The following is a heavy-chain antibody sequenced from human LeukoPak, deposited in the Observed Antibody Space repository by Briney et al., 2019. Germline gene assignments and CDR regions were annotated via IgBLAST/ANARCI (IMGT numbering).Heavy chain of an antibody. D-gene: IGHD6-19*01. V-gene: IGHV4-59*08. Sequence: SETLSLTCAVYGGSFSGYYWSWIRQPPGKGLEWTGYIYYSGSTNYNPSLNSRVTISADTSKNQFSLRLSSVTAADTAIYYCARAVSGRFDYWGQGTLVTVSS. CDR2: IYYSGST. CDR1: GGSFSGYY. J-gene: IGHJ4*02. CDR3: ARAVSGRFDY.